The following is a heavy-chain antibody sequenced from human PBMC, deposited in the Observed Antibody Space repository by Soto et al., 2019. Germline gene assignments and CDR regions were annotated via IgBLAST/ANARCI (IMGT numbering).Heavy chain of an antibody. CDR2: IDPSDSYT. Sequence: GESLKISCEGSGYTFTTYWITWVRQMPGKGLEWMGKIDPSDSYTNYSPSFQGHVTISTDKSISTAYLQWSSLKASDTAMYYCARQRPVAGTNYFDFWGQGTLVTVSS. CDR3: ARQRPVAGTNYFDF. V-gene: IGHV5-10-1*01. J-gene: IGHJ4*02. CDR1: GYTFTTYW. D-gene: IGHD6-19*01.